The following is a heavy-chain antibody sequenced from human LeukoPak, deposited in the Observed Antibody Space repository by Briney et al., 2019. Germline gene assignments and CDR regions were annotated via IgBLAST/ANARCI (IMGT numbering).Heavy chain of an antibody. V-gene: IGHV3-11*04. Sequence: GGSLRLSCAASGFTFSDYSMSWIRQAPGKGLEWISYISSSGNSIYYADSVKGRFTISRDNTKKSLYLQMNSLRAEDTAVYYCAARRNWNYVITYWGQGTLVTVSS. J-gene: IGHJ4*02. CDR3: AARRNWNYVITY. D-gene: IGHD1-7*01. CDR1: GFTFSDYS. CDR2: ISSSGNSI.